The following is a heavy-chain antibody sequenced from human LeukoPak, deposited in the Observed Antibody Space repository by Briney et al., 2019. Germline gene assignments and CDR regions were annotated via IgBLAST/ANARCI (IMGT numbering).Heavy chain of an antibody. J-gene: IGHJ3*02. CDR2: INSDGSST. V-gene: IGHV3-74*01. CDR3: AREGVVIAPDAFDI. CDR1: GFTFSSYW. Sequence: GGSLRLSCAASGFTFSSYWMHWVRQAPGKGLVWVSRINSDGSSTSYADSVKGRFTISRDNAKNTLYLQMNSLRAEDTAVYYCAREGVVIAPDAFDIWRQGTMVTVSS. D-gene: IGHD3-22*01.